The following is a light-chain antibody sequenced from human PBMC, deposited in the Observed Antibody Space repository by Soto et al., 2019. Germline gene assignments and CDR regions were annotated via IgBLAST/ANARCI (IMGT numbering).Light chain of an antibody. CDR1: SSDVGGYNY. Sequence: QSALTQPPSASGSPGQSVTISCTGTSSDVGGYNYVSWCQQHPGKAPKLIIYEVTKRPSGVPDRFSGSKSGNTASLTVSGLQAEDEADYYCSSYAGSNLGVFGGGTKLTVL. V-gene: IGLV2-8*01. CDR2: EVT. CDR3: SSYAGSNLGV. J-gene: IGLJ2*01.